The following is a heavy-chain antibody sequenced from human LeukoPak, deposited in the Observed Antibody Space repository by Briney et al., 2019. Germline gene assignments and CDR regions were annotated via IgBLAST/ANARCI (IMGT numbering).Heavy chain of an antibody. V-gene: IGHV3-30*03. CDR3: ARVVPAAIYYYYYYMDV. D-gene: IGHD2-2*01. Sequence: PGRSLRLSCAASGFTFSSYGMHWVRQAPGKGLEWVAVISYDGSNKYYADSVKGRFTISRDNSKNTLYLQMNSLRAEDTAVYYCARVVPAAIYYYYYYMDVWGKGTTVTVSS. J-gene: IGHJ6*03. CDR1: GFTFSSYG. CDR2: ISYDGSNK.